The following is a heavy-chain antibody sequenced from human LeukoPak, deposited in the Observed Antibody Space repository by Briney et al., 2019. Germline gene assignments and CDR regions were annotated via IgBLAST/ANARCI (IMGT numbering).Heavy chain of an antibody. V-gene: IGHV5-51*01. Sequence: GESLKISCKGSGYSFTSYWIGWVRQMPGKGLEWMGIIYPGDSDIRYSPSFQGQVTISADKSISTAYLQWSSLKASDTAMYYCARSVGVRGPSNWFDPWGQGTLVTVSS. CDR2: IYPGDSDI. CDR3: ARSVGVRGPSNWFDP. CDR1: GYSFTSYW. J-gene: IGHJ5*02. D-gene: IGHD3-10*01.